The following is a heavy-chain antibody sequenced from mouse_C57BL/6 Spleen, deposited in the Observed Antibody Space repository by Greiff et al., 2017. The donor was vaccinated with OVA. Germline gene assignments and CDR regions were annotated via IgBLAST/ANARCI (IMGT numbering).Heavy chain of an antibody. J-gene: IGHJ4*01. CDR2: IDPSDSYT. Sequence: QVQLQQPGAELVKPGASVKLSCKASGYTFTSYWMQWVKQRPGQGLEWIGEIDPSDSYTNYNQKFKGKATLTVDTSSSTAYLQLSSLTSEDSAVEYAARKIYYGSSCAMDYWGQGTSVTVSS. CDR3: ARKIYYGSSCAMDY. V-gene: IGHV1-50*01. D-gene: IGHD1-1*01. CDR1: GYTFTSYW.